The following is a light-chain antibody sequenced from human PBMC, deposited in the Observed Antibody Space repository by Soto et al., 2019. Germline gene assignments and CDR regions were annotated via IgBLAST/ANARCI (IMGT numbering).Light chain of an antibody. Sequence: IVLTQSPATLSLSPGERATLSCRASQSVGSFLAWYQQKRGQAPRLLIYDASNRATGIPARFSGSGSGTDFTLTISSLEPEDFTVYYCQQRSSWPWTVGQGTKVEIK. CDR3: QQRSSWPWT. V-gene: IGKV3-11*01. CDR1: QSVGSF. J-gene: IGKJ1*01. CDR2: DAS.